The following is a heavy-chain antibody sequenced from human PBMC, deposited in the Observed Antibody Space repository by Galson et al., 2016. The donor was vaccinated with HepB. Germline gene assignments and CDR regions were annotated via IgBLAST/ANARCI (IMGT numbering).Heavy chain of an antibody. CDR1: GFSFSDHY. CDR3: ARRANGADSD. Sequence: SLRLSCAGSGFSFSDHYMDWVRQAPGKGLEWVGRIRNKRNNYITEYAASVIVRFTISRDDSRNSVELQMNTLKTEDTAVYYCARRANGADSDWGQGTLVTVSS. CDR2: IRNKRNNYIT. J-gene: IGHJ4*02. V-gene: IGHV3-72*01. D-gene: IGHD2-8*01.